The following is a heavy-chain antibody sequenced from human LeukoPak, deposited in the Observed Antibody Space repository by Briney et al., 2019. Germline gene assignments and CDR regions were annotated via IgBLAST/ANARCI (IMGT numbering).Heavy chain of an antibody. V-gene: IGHV3-33*01. CDR2: ISNDGSEK. D-gene: IGHD5-24*01. CDR3: ARDYDGYTPDY. Sequence: GGSLRLSCAASGFTFSSYGLHWVRQAPGKGLEWVTIISNDGSEKYYADSVKGRFTVSRDKSKNTLYLQMNSLRVEDTAVYYCARDYDGYTPDYWGQGTLVTVSS. J-gene: IGHJ4*02. CDR1: GFTFSSYG.